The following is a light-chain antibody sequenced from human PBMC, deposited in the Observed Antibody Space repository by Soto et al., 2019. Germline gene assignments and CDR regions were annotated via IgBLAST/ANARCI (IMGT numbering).Light chain of an antibody. CDR1: ESISNW. CDR3: QQYRTYS. CDR2: HAS. V-gene: IGKV1-5*01. Sequence: IQLTQSPTTLPASVGDRVTITCRASESISNWLAWYQQRPGTAPKLLIYHASILETAVPSRFSGNGSGTEFTLTISSLHPGDFATYYCQQYRTYSFGQGSRVEIK. J-gene: IGKJ1*01.